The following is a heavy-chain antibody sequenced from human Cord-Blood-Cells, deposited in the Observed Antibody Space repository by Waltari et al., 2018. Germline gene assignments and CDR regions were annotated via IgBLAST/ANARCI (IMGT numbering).Heavy chain of an antibody. Sequence: QVQLQESGPGLVKPSETLSLTCAVSGYSISSGYYWGWIRQPPGKGLEWIGSIYHSGSPYHNPSLKSRVTISVVTSKNQFSLKLSSVTAADTAVYYCARDAAAAPRNWFDPWGQGTLVTVSS. CDR1: GYSISSGYY. CDR3: ARDAAAAPRNWFDP. V-gene: IGHV4-38-2*02. J-gene: IGHJ5*02. CDR2: IYHSGSP. D-gene: IGHD6-13*01.